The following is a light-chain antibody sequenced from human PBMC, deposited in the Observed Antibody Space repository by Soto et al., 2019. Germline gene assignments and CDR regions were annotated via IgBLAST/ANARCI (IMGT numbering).Light chain of an antibody. V-gene: IGLV1-44*01. CDR3: AVWDDGLSGGV. CDR2: ANF. J-gene: IGLJ2*01. CDR1: DSNIGSNT. Sequence: QSVLTQAPSASGTPGQSVTISCSGSDSNIGSNTVNWYQQLPGMAPKLLIYANFQRSSGVPDRFSASKSGTSASLAISGLQAEDEAHYYCAVWDDGLSGGVFGGGTKVTVL.